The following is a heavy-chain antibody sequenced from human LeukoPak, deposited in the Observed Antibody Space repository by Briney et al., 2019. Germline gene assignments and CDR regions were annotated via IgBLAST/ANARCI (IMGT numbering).Heavy chain of an antibody. V-gene: IGHV4-34*01. CDR2: INHSGST. CDR1: GGSFSSYY. CDR3: ARGTSNPFYYYYYMDV. Sequence: SETLSLTCAVYGGSFSSYYWSWIRQPPGKGLEWIGEINHSGSTNYNPSLKSRVTISVDTSKNQFSLKLSSVTAADTAVYYCARGTSNPFYYYYYMDVWGKGTTVTVSS. D-gene: IGHD4-11*01. J-gene: IGHJ6*03.